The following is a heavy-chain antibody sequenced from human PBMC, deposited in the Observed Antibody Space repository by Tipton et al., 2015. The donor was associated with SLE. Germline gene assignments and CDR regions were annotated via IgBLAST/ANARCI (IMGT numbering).Heavy chain of an antibody. Sequence: TLSLTCAVYGGSFSGYYWSWIRQPPGKGLEWIGYIYHGGSTYYNPSLKSRVTISVDRSKNQFSLKLSSVTAADTAVYYCASLMAWYFDYWGQGTLVTVSS. CDR3: ASLMAWYFDY. J-gene: IGHJ4*02. CDR2: IYHGGST. CDR1: GGSFSGYY. V-gene: IGHV4-34*01. D-gene: IGHD5-24*01.